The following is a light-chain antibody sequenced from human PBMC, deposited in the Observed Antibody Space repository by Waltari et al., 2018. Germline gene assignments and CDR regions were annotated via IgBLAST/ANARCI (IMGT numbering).Light chain of an antibody. V-gene: IGLV3-19*01. CDR2: GKN. Sequence: SSELTQDPAVSVALGQTVRITCQGDSLRRYSASWYQQHPGQAPVLVIYGKNNRPSGIPDRFSGSSSGNTASLTITGAQAEDEADYYCNSRDSSGNHLVFGGGTKLTVL. CDR3: NSRDSSGNHLV. J-gene: IGLJ2*01. CDR1: SLRRYS.